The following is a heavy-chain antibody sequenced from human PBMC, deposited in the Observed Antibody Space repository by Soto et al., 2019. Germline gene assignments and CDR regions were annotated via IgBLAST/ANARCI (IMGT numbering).Heavy chain of an antibody. Sequence: QVQLQQWGAGLLKPSETLSLTCAVYGGSFSGYYWSWIRQPPGKGLEWIGEINHSGSTNYNPSPKSRVTISVDTSKNQFSLKLSSVTAADTAVYYCARGSGYCISTSCYTTYYYYGMDVWGQGTTVTVSS. CDR2: INHSGST. J-gene: IGHJ6*02. D-gene: IGHD2-2*02. V-gene: IGHV4-34*01. CDR1: GGSFSGYY. CDR3: ARGSGYCISTSCYTTYYYYGMDV.